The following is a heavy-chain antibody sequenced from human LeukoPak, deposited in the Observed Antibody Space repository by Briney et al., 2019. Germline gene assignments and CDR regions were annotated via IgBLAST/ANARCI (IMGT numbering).Heavy chain of an antibody. V-gene: IGHV3-7*01. CDR3: ARAGLTGTPDY. D-gene: IGHD1-7*01. CDR1: GFTFSNYW. J-gene: IGHJ4*02. Sequence: GGSLRLSCEVSGFTFSNYWMTWVRQAPGKGLEWVANIKQDGSETYYVDSVKGRFTLSRDNARNSLYLQMNYLGVDDTAVYYCARAGLTGTPDYWGQVTLVTVSS. CDR2: IKQDGSET.